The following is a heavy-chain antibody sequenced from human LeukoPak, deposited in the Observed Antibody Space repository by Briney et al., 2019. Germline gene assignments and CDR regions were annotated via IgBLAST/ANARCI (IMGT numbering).Heavy chain of an antibody. CDR3: ARDKIMGPTIFDY. Sequence: GGSLRLSCAASGFTLSTYWMSWVRQAPGKGLEWVANTKQDGSEIYYMDSVKGRFTISRDNAKNSLYLQMNSLRAEDTAVYYCARDKIMGPTIFDYWGQGTLVTVSS. V-gene: IGHV3-7*03. CDR1: GFTLSTYW. J-gene: IGHJ4*02. D-gene: IGHD1-26*01. CDR2: TKQDGSEI.